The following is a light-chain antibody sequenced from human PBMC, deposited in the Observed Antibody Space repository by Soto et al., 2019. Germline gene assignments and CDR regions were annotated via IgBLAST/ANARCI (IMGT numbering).Light chain of an antibody. J-gene: IGKJ1*01. V-gene: IGKV3-11*01. CDR1: QSVSNF. CDR3: KPRSNWPWT. CDR2: DAS. Sequence: EIVLTQSPATLSLSPGERATLSCRASQSVSNFLAWYQQKPGQAPRLLISDASNRATGIPGRFSGSGSGTDFSHTISSMEPEDLAVYYWKPRSNWPWTFGQGNKVEIK.